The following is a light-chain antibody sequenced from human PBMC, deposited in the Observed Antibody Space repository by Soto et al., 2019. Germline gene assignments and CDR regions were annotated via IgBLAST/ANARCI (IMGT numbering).Light chain of an antibody. CDR1: QDIGNF. J-gene: IGKJ4*01. CDR2: AAS. Sequence: DFQVTQSPSSLSAFVGDRVTITCRASQDIGNFLAWYQQKPGKVPKLLIYAASTLQSGVPSRFSGSGSGTDFTLPISSLQPEDVATYYCQKCKVAPFTFGGGTKVDIK. V-gene: IGKV1-27*01. CDR3: QKCKVAPFT.